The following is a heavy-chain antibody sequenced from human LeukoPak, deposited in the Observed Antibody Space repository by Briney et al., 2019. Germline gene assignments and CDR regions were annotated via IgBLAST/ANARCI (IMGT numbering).Heavy chain of an antibody. D-gene: IGHD1-26*01. CDR1: GGSISSSSYY. Sequence: SETLSLTCTVSGGSISSSSYYWGWIRQPPGKGLEWIGSIYYSGSTYYNPSLKSRVTVSVDTSKNQFSLKLSSVTAADTAVYYCARGGSFRTYAEYFQHWGQGTLVTVSS. CDR2: IYYSGST. V-gene: IGHV4-39*07. J-gene: IGHJ1*01. CDR3: ARGGSFRTYAEYFQH.